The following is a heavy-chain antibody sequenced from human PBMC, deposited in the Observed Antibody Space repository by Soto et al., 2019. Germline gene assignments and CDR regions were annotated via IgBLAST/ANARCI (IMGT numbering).Heavy chain of an antibody. CDR2: IFYSGST. D-gene: IGHD5-18*01. Sequence: SDTLSLTCTVSGGSISNYYWSWIRQHPGRGKERNGNIFYSGSTNYNPALKSRVTISVDTSKSQFSLKLSSVTAADTAVYYCAKDSGYNYGYFRWFDPWGQGTLVTVSS. V-gene: IGHV4-59*01. J-gene: IGHJ5*02. CDR3: AKDSGYNYGYFRWFDP. CDR1: GGSISNYY.